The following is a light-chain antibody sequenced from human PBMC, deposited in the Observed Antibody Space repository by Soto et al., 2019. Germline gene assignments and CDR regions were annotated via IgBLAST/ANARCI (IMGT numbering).Light chain of an antibody. CDR1: QSVSSY. J-gene: IGKJ2*01. Sequence: EIVLTQSPATLSLSPGERATLSCRASQSVSSYLAWYQQKPGQAPRLLIYDASNRATGIPARFSGSGSGTDFTLTISSLEPDDFALYYCQQRSNWPPYTFGQGTKLEIK. V-gene: IGKV3-11*01. CDR3: QQRSNWPPYT. CDR2: DAS.